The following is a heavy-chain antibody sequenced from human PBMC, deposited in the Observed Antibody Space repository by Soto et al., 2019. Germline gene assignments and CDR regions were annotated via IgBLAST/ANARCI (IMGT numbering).Heavy chain of an antibody. J-gene: IGHJ4*02. CDR2: IYWDDDK. Sequence: QITLNESGPTVVKPTETLTPTCTFSGFSLTTSGVGVGWVRQSPGKAPEWLAFIYWDDDKRYSTSLKSRLTITKDTSKNQVVLTMANVDPADTATYYCAHRVLRAVFGLVTTTAIYFDFWGQGTPVVVSS. CDR3: AHRVLRAVFGLVTTTAIYFDF. CDR1: GFSLTTSGVG. D-gene: IGHD3-3*01. V-gene: IGHV2-5*02.